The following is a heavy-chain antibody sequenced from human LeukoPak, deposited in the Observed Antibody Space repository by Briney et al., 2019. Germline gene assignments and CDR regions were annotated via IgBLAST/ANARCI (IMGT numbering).Heavy chain of an antibody. Sequence: ASQTLSLTCTVSGGSISSGGYYWSWIRQPPGKGLEWIGYIYHSGSTYYNPSLKSRVTISVDRSKNQFSLKLSSVTAADTAVYYCARECIAAAAPSRWFDPWGQGTLVTVSS. CDR2: IYHSGST. CDR3: ARECIAAAAPSRWFDP. J-gene: IGHJ5*02. CDR1: GGSISSGGYY. D-gene: IGHD6-13*01. V-gene: IGHV4-30-2*01.